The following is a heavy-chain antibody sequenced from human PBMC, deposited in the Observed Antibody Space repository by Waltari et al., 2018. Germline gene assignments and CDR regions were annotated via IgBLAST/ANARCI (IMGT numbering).Heavy chain of an antibody. J-gene: IGHJ6*02. CDR1: GGTFSSYA. D-gene: IGHD6-19*01. CDR3: ARPAGIAVGSVGYYGMDV. V-gene: IGHV1-69*13. Sequence: QVQLVQSGAEVKKPGSSVKVSCKASGGTFSSYAISWVRQAPGQGLEWMGGIIPIFGTANYAQKFQGRVTITADESTSTAYMELSSLRSEDTAVYYCARPAGIAVGSVGYYGMDVWGQGTTVTVSS. CDR2: IIPIFGTA.